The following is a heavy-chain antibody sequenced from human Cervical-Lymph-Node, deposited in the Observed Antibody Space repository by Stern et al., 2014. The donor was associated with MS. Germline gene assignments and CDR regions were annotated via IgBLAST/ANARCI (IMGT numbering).Heavy chain of an antibody. V-gene: IGHV4-59*02. Sequence: QVQLQESGPGLVKPSETLSLTCTVSGGSVTSSYWAWIRQPPGKGLEWIGYFHYSGSTNFNPSLKSRVTISVDTSTNQFSLRLSAVTAADTAVYYCARVYSSVWYAFRYFQNWGQGTLVTVSS. CDR1: GGSVTSSY. CDR2: FHYSGST. J-gene: IGHJ1*01. D-gene: IGHD6-13*01. CDR3: ARVYSSVWYAFRYFQN.